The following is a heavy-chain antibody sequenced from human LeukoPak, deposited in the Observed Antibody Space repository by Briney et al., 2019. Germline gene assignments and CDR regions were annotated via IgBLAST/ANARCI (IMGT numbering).Heavy chain of an antibody. Sequence: GGSLRLSCAASGFTFSSYSMNWVRQAPGKGLGWVSYISISSGIIYYADSVKGRFTISRDNAKNSLYLQMNSLRADDTAVYYCARDCGHPGNDHWGQGTLVTVSS. CDR3: ARDCGHPGNDH. CDR2: ISISSGII. D-gene: IGHD2-21*01. J-gene: IGHJ4*02. V-gene: IGHV3-48*01. CDR1: GFTFSSYS.